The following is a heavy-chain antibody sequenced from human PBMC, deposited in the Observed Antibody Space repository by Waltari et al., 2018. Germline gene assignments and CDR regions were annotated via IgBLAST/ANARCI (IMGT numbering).Heavy chain of an antibody. J-gene: IGHJ6*02. V-gene: IGHV3-30*04. CDR3: ARDYCDRTNCHGMDV. D-gene: IGHD3-22*01. CDR1: EFTFSSYA. CDR2: SSNNGRNT. Sequence: QVQLVESGGGVVQPGRSLRLSCAASEFTFSSYAMHWVRQAPGKGLEWVAVSSNNGRNTYYVDSVKGRFTISRDNSKKMLYLQMNSLRAEDTAVYYCARDYCDRTNCHGMDVWGQGTTVTVSS.